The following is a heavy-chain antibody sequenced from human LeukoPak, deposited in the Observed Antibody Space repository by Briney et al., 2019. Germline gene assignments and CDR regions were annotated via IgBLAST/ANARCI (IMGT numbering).Heavy chain of an antibody. CDR2: IYYSGST. J-gene: IGHJ4*02. CDR3: ARGDSSWGPIDY. Sequence: SETLSLTCTVSGGSISSSSYYWGWIRQPPGKGLEWIGSIYYSGSTYYNPSLKSRVTISVDTSKNQFSLKLSSVTAADTAVYYCARGDSSWGPIDYWGQGTLVTVSS. CDR1: GGSISSSSYY. V-gene: IGHV4-39*07. D-gene: IGHD6-13*01.